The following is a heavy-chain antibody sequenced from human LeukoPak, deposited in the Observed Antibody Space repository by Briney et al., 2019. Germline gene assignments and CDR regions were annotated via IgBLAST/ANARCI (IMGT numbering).Heavy chain of an antibody. D-gene: IGHD6-19*01. CDR1: GGSISSSNYY. CDR2: IYYSGST. J-gene: IGHJ4*02. V-gene: IGHV4-39*01. Sequence: LSETLSLTCTVSGGSISSSNYYWGWIRQPPGKGLEWIGNIYYSGSTYYKPSLKTRVTISADTSKNQFSLKLTSVTAADTAVYYCARHASVDGNWPRPLDYWGQGSLVTVSS. CDR3: ARHASVDGNWPRPLDY.